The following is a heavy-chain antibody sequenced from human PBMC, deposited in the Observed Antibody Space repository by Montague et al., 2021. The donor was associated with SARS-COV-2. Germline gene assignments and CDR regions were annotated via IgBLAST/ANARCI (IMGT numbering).Heavy chain of an antibody. CDR2: IYYGGST. CDR3: ARGIFTIPFIPGHYYIDV. Sequence: SETLSLTCTVSGGSISSYYWSWIRQPPGKGLEWIGYIYYGGSTNYNPSLTSRVTISVDTSKNQFYLKLSSVTAADTAVYYCARGIFTIPFIPGHYYIDVWGKGTKVTVSS. V-gene: IGHV4-59*01. CDR1: GGSISSYY. D-gene: IGHD3-3*01. J-gene: IGHJ6*03.